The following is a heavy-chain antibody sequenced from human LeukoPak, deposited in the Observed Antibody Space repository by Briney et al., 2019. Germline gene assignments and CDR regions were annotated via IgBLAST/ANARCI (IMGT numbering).Heavy chain of an antibody. Sequence: GGSLRLSCAASGFTFSSYSMNWVRQAPGKGLEWVSSISSSSSYIYYADSVKGRFTISRDNAKNSLYLQMNSLRAEDTAVYYCARTYYDFWSGYYMDVWGKGTTVTVSS. J-gene: IGHJ6*03. CDR3: ARTYYDFWSGYYMDV. CDR1: GFTFSSYS. V-gene: IGHV3-21*01. D-gene: IGHD3-3*01. CDR2: ISSSSSYI.